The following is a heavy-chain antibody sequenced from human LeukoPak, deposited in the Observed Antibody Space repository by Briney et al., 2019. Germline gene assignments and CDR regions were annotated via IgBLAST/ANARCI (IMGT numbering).Heavy chain of an antibody. D-gene: IGHD3-22*01. CDR3: AKDHYYDSTNDY. Sequence: GGSLRLSCAASGFTFDDYAMHWVRQAPGKGLEWVSDISWNSGSIGYADSVKGRFTISRDNAKNSLYLQMNSLRAEDTAVYYCAKDHYYDSTNDYWGRGTLVTVSS. CDR1: GFTFDDYA. J-gene: IGHJ4*02. CDR2: ISWNSGSI. V-gene: IGHV3-9*01.